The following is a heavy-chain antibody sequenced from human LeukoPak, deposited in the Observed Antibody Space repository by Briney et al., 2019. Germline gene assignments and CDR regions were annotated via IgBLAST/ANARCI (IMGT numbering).Heavy chain of an antibody. D-gene: IGHD5-18*01. J-gene: IGHJ4*02. Sequence: ASVKVSCKVSGYTLTELSVHWVRQAPGKGLEWMGGFDPEDGETIYAQKFQGRVTMTEDTSTDTAYMELSSLRSEDTAVYYCATDLLGHSYVNGDYWGQGTLVTVSS. CDR3: ATDLLGHSYVNGDY. CDR1: GYTLTELS. V-gene: IGHV1-24*01. CDR2: FDPEDGET.